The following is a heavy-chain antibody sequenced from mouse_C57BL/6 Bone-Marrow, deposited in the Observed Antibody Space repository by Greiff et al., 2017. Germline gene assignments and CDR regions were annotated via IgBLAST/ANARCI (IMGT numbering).Heavy chain of an antibody. CDR2: ISSGGDYI. D-gene: IGHD1-1*01. Sequence: EVMLVESGEGLVKPGGSLKLSCAASGFTFSSYAMSWVRQTPEKRLEWVAYISSGGDYIYYADTVKGRFTISRDNARNTLYLQMSSLKSEDTAMYYCTRGGDYGQGLDYCGQGTTLTVSS. J-gene: IGHJ2*01. V-gene: IGHV5S21*01. CDR3: TRGGDYGQGLDY. CDR1: GFTFSSYA.